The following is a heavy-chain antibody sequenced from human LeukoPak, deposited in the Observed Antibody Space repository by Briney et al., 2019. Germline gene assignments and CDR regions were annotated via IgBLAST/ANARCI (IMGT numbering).Heavy chain of an antibody. D-gene: IGHD3-22*01. J-gene: IGHJ6*02. CDR2: IIPILGIA. CDR3: ARDPPDNTMIVVVPKVGYYGMDV. V-gene: IGHV1-69*04. Sequence: GASVKVSCKASGYTFTSYGISWVRQAPGQGLEWMGRIIPILGIANYAQKFQGRVTITADKSTSTAYMELSSLRSEDTAVYYCARDPPDNTMIVVVPKVGYYGMDVWGQGTTVTVSS. CDR1: GYTFTSYG.